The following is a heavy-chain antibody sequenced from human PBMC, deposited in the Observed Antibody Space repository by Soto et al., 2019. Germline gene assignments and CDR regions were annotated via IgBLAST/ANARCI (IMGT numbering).Heavy chain of an antibody. Sequence: GASVKVSCKASGGTFSSYTISWVRQAPGQGLEWMGRIIPILGIANYAQKFQGRVTITADKSTSTAYMELSSLRSEDTAVYYCAREEPADMYQLPPLGMDVWGQGTTVTVSS. CDR1: GGTFSSYT. J-gene: IGHJ6*02. CDR2: IIPILGIA. CDR3: AREEPADMYQLPPLGMDV. D-gene: IGHD2-2*01. V-gene: IGHV1-69*04.